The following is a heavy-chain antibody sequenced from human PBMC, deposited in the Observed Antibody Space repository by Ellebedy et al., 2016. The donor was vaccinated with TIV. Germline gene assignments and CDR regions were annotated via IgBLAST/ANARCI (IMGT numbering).Heavy chain of an antibody. V-gene: IGHV4-59*12. D-gene: IGHD4-17*01. J-gene: IGHJ4*02. CDR2: IYYSGST. CDR3: ARVKDYDDHGYYFDY. Sequence: SETLSLTCTVSGGSISSYYWSWIRQPPGKGLEWIGNIYYSGSTNYNPSLKSRVTISVDTSKNQFSLKLSSVTGADTAAYYCARVKDYDDHGYYFDYWGQGTLVTVSS. CDR1: GGSISSYY.